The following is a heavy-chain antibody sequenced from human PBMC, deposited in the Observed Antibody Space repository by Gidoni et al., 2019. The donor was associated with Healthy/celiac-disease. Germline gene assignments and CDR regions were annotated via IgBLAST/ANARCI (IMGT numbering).Heavy chain of an antibody. CDR2: ISSSSSYI. CDR3: ARPSNYAMFDY. CDR1: GLTFSTYS. D-gene: IGHD1-7*01. V-gene: IGHV3-21*01. J-gene: IGHJ4*02. Sequence: EVQLVASGGGLVKPGGSLRLACAASGLTFSTYSMHWVRQAPGKGLDWVSSISSSSSYIYYADSVKGRLTISRDNAKHSLYLQMNSLRSDDTAVYYCARPSNYAMFDYWGQGTLVTVSS.